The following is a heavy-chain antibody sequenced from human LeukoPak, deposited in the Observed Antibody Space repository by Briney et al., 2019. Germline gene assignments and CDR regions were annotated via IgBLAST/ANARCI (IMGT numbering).Heavy chain of an antibody. D-gene: IGHD6-19*01. CDR1: GFPFSSHW. CDR3: ASGSGWVFNN. J-gene: IGHJ4*02. V-gene: IGHV3-7*01. CDR2: IKQDGSEK. Sequence: TGGSLRLSCAASGFPFSSHWLSWFRQSPGKGLEWVANIKQDGSEKYYVDSVKGRFTISRDNAKNSQYLQMNSLRAEDTAVYYCASGSGWVFNNWGQGTLVTVSS.